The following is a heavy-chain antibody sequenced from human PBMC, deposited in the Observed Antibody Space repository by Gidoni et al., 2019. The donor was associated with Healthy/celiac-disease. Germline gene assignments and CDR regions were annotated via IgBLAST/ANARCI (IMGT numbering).Heavy chain of an antibody. Sequence: EVQLLESGGGLVQPGGSLRLSCAASGFPFSSYAMSWVRQAPGKGREWVSAISGSGGSTYYADSGKGRFTISRDNSKNTLYLQMNSLRAEDTAVYYCAKHPQLWYPFDYWGQGTLVTVSS. CDR3: AKHPQLWYPFDY. D-gene: IGHD5-18*01. CDR2: ISGSGGST. J-gene: IGHJ4*02. V-gene: IGHV3-23*01. CDR1: GFPFSSYA.